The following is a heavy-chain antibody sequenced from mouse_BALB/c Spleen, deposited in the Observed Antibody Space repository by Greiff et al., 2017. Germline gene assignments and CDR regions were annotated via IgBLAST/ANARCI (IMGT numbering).Heavy chain of an antibody. Sequence: LQQPGSELVRPGASVKLSCKASGYTFTSYWMHWVKQRPGQGLEWIGNIYPGSGSTNYDEKFKSKATLTVDTSSSTAYMQLSSLTSEDSAVYYCARSRDYGSMDYWGQGTSVTVSS. J-gene: IGHJ4*01. CDR1: GYTFTSYW. D-gene: IGHD2-4*01. V-gene: IGHV1S22*01. CDR2: IYPGSGST. CDR3: ARSRDYGSMDY.